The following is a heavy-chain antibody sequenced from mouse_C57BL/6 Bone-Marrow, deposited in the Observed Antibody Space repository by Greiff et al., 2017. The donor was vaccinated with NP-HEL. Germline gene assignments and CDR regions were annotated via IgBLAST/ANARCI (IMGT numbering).Heavy chain of an antibody. CDR3: ARDTPVVVYYFDY. CDR1: GYTFTDYY. V-gene: IGHV1-26*01. J-gene: IGHJ2*01. D-gene: IGHD1-1*01. CDR2: INPNNGGT. Sequence: EVQLQQSGPELVKPGASVKISCKASGYTFTDYYMNWVKQSHGKSLEWIGDINPNNGGTSYNQKFKGKATLTVDKSSSTAYMELRSLTSEDSAVYYCARDTPVVVYYFDYWGQGTTLTVSS.